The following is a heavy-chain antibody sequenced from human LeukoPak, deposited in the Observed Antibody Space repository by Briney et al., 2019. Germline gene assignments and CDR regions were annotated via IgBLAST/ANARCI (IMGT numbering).Heavy chain of an antibody. CDR2: ISYDGSNK. CDR3: AKVSGSGGTKYQPFDY. D-gene: IGHD2-15*01. CDR1: GFTFSSYG. J-gene: IGHJ4*02. Sequence: PGGSLRLSCAASGFTFSSYGMHWVRQAPGKGLEWVAVISYDGSNKYYADSVKGRFTISRDNSKNTLYLQMNSLRAEDTAVYYCAKVSGSGGTKYQPFDYWGQGTLVTVSS. V-gene: IGHV3-30*18.